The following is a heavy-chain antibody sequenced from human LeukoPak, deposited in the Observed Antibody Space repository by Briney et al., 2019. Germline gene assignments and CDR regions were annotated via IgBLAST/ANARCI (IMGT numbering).Heavy chain of an antibody. CDR1: GYTFTSYG. D-gene: IGHD4-11*01. V-gene: IGHV1-8*03. CDR2: MNPNSGNT. CDR3: ARGTTLDY. J-gene: IGHJ4*02. Sequence: ASVKVSCKASGYTFTSYGISWVRQAPGQGLEWMGWMNPNSGNTGYAQKFQGRVTITRNTSISTAYMELSSLRSEDTAVYYCARGTTLDYWGQGTLVTVSS.